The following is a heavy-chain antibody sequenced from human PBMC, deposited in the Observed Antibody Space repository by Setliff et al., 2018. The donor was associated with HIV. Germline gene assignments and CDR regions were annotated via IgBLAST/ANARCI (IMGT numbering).Heavy chain of an antibody. J-gene: IGHJ3*02. V-gene: IGHV4-30-4*08. D-gene: IGHD3-22*01. CDR2: IYYTGNT. CDR1: GDSIANNDYY. Sequence: SETLSLTCTVSGDSIANNDYYWSWIRQPPGKGLEWIGHIYYTGNTHYNPSLQSQLTISIDTSKQQFSLKLSSVTAADTAVYYCARVGLSSGFELDIWGQGTMVTVSS. CDR3: ARVGLSSGFELDI.